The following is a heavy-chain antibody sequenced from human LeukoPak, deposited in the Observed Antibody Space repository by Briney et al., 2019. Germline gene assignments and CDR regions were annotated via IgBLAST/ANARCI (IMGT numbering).Heavy chain of an antibody. V-gene: IGHV4-39*07. CDR2: VFYTGKT. CDR3: ARVFDS. Sequence: PSETLSLTCTVSGGSVSTSDYYWGWIRQSPVKGLEWIGDVFYTGKTNYNPSLRGRATISIDTSKNQFSLRLTYVTAADSAVYYCARVFDSWGQGTLVTVSS. CDR1: GGSVSTSDYY. J-gene: IGHJ4*02.